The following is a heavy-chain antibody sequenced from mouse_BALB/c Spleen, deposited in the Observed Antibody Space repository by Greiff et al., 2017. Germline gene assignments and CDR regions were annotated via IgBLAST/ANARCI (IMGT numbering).Heavy chain of an antibody. CDR1: GFSLTSYD. V-gene: IGHV2-9-2*01. CDR2: IWTGGGT. CDR3: VRFHGFYAMDY. Sequence: QVQLQQSGPGLVAPSQSLSITCTVSGFSLTSYDISWIRQPPGKGLEWLGVIWTGGGTNYNSAFMSRLSISKDNSKSQVFLKMNSLQTDDTAIYYCVRFHGFYAMDYWGQGTSVTVSS. J-gene: IGHJ4*01. D-gene: IGHD1-1*01.